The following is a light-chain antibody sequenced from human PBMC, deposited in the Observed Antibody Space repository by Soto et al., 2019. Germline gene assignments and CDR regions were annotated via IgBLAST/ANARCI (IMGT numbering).Light chain of an antibody. Sequence: QSVLTQPASVSGSPGQSITISCTGTSSDVGGYNYVSWYQHHPGKAPNLLIYDVSNRPSGVSNRFSGSKSDNPASLTISGLQPEYEADYYSSSYTTSNTRQIVFGTGTKVTVL. J-gene: IGLJ1*01. CDR1: SSDVGGYNY. CDR2: DVS. CDR3: SSYTTSNTRQIV. V-gene: IGLV2-14*03.